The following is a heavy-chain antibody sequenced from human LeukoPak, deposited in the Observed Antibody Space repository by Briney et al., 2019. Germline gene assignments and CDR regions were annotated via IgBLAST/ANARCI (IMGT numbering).Heavy chain of an antibody. CDR2: IIPIFGTA. V-gene: IGHV1-69*01. CDR1: GGTFSSHA. CDR3: ARDSPSYYDILTGYRNWFDP. J-gene: IGHJ5*02. D-gene: IGHD3-9*01. Sequence: SVKVSCKASGGTFSSHAISWVRQAPGQGLEWMGGIIPIFGTANYAQKFQGRVTITADESTSTAYMELSSLRSEDTAVYYCARDSPSYYDILTGYRNWFDPWGQGTLVTVSS.